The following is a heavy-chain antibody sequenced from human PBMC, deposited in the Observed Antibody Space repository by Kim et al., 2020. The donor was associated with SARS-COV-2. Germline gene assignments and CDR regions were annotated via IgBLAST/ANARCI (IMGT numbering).Heavy chain of an antibody. CDR3: AKQGHYVPDWFDP. Sequence: SETLSLTCTVSGGSISSFYWSWIRQPPGKGLEWIGSIYYIGNTNYHPSLKSRVTISVDTSKNQFSLRLSSVTAADTAMYYCAKQGHYVPDWFDPWGEGTLRTFSS. V-gene: IGHV4-59*01. J-gene: IGHJ5*02. CDR1: GGSISSFY. D-gene: IGHD3-16*01. CDR2: IYYIGNT.